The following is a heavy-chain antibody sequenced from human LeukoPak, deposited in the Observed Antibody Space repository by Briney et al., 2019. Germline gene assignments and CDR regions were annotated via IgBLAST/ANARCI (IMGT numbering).Heavy chain of an antibody. CDR1: GYTFTSYD. CDR2: MNPNSGKT. CDR3: ARRAVDNSYYYYMDV. D-gene: IGHD6-19*01. J-gene: IGHJ6*03. V-gene: IGHV1-8*01. Sequence: ASVKVSCKASGYTFTSYDINWVRQATGQGLEWMGWMNPNSGKTGYAQKFQGRVTITRNTSISTAYMEVSSLRYEDTAVYYCARRAVDNSYYYYMDVWGKGTTVTVSS.